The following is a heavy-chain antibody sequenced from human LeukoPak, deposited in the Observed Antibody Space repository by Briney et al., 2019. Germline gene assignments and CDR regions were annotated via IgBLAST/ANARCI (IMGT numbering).Heavy chain of an antibody. CDR2: IYYSGST. Sequence: SQTLSLTCAVSGGSISSGGYSWSWIRQPPGKGLEWIGYIYYSGSTNYNPSLKSRVTISVDTSKNQFSLKLSSVTAADTAVYYCARASWEPRYDYWGQGTLVTVSS. CDR1: GGSISSGGYS. D-gene: IGHD1-26*01. CDR3: ARASWEPRYDY. V-gene: IGHV4-30-4*07. J-gene: IGHJ4*02.